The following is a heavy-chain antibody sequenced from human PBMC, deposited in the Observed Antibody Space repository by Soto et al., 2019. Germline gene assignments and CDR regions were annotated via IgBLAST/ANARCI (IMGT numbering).Heavy chain of an antibody. CDR2: ISYDGSNK. CDR1: GFTFSSYG. Sequence: LRLSCAASGFTFSSYGMHWVRQAPGKGLEWVAVISYDGSNKYYADSVKGRFTISRDNSKNTLYLQMNSLRAEDTAVCYCARDLSVKSYYYYYGMDVWGQGTTVTVS. V-gene: IGHV3-30*03. CDR3: ARDLSVKSYYYYYGMDV. D-gene: IGHD3-16*02. J-gene: IGHJ6*02.